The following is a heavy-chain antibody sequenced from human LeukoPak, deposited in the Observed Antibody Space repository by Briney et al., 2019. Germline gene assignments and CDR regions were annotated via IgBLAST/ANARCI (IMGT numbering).Heavy chain of an antibody. CDR3: ARGAGPTTSPNYYDSSGYYLWYFDY. V-gene: IGHV1-8*01. CDR2: MNPNSGNT. Sequence: ASVKVSCKASGYTFTSYDINWVRQATGQGLEWMGWMNPNSGNTGYAQKFQGRVTMTRNISISTAYMELSSLRSEDTAVYYCARGAGPTTSPNYYDSSGYYLWYFDYWGQGTLATVSS. CDR1: GYTFTSYD. D-gene: IGHD3-22*01. J-gene: IGHJ4*02.